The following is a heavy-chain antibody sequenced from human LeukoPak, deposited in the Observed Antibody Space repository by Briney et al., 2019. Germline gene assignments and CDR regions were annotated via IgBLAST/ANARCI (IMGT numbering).Heavy chain of an antibody. CDR3: AKAPIVVVPATRLWFDY. J-gene: IGHJ4*02. D-gene: IGHD2-2*01. CDR1: GFIFINYA. CDR2: ISSSGGRT. V-gene: IGHV3-23*01. Sequence: GGCLSLSCAASGFIFINYALSWVRQPPGKGLEWVSIISSSGGRTYYADSVKGRFTLSTDNSKNTLYLQMNSLSAEDTALYYCAKAPIVVVPATRLWFDYWGQGTLVTVSS.